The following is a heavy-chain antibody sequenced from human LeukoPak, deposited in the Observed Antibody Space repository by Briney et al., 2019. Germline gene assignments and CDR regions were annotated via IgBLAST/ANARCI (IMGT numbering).Heavy chain of an antibody. V-gene: IGHV4-59*08. CDR2: IYYSGST. CDR3: ARHDGRYISGWDFDY. CDR1: GGSISTYY. J-gene: IGHJ4*02. D-gene: IGHD6-19*01. Sequence: SETLSLTCTVSGGSISTYYWSWIRQPPGKGLEWIGYIYYSGSTNYNPSLKSRVTISVDTSKNQFSLKLNSVTAADTAVYYCARHDGRYISGWDFDYWGQGTLVTVSS.